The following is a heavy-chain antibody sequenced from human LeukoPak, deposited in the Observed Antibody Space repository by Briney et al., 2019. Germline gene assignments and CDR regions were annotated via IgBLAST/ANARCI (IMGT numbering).Heavy chain of an antibody. D-gene: IGHD3-16*02. CDR1: GRSISSYY. J-gene: IGHJ3*02. CDR3: ARGAHAHRSDDAFDI. CDR2: IYTSGST. V-gene: IGHV4-4*07. Sequence: PSETLSLTCTVYGRSISSYYWSWIRQPAGRGLEWLGRIYTSGSTNYNPSLKSRVTMSVDTSKNQFSLKLSSVTAADTAVYYCARGAHAHRSDDAFDIWGQGTMVTVSS.